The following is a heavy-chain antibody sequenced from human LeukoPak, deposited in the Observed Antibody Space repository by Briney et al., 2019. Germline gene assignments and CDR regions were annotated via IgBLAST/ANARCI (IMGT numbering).Heavy chain of an antibody. J-gene: IGHJ4*02. V-gene: IGHV3-30-3*01. Sequence: GGSLRLSCAASGFTFSSYAMHWVRQAPGKGLEWVAVISYDGSNKYYADSVKGRFTISRDNSKNTLYLQMNSLRAEDTAVYYCARGGIVATYDYRGQGTLVTVSS. D-gene: IGHD5-12*01. CDR2: ISYDGSNK. CDR3: ARGGIVATYDY. CDR1: GFTFSSYA.